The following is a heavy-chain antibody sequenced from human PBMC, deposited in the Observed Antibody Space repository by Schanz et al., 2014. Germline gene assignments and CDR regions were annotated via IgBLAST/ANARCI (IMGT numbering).Heavy chain of an antibody. J-gene: IGHJ4*02. CDR3: ARLWGGWRIPDY. V-gene: IGHV4-30-2*03. D-gene: IGHD6-19*01. Sequence: QVQLQESGPGLVKPSQTLSLTCAVSGDSISGGGYSWSWIRQAPGRGLEWIGSIYYSGSTYYKAPLKSRVTIPVDPSKTQSSLKLTSVTAADSAVYYCARLWGGWRIPDYWGQGTLVTVSS. CDR2: IYYSGST. CDR1: GDSISGGGYS.